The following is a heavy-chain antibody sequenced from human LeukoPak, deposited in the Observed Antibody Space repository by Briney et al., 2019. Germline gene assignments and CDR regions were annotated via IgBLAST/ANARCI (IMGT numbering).Heavy chain of an antibody. CDR1: GFTFSNAW. Sequence: PGGSLRLSCAASGFTFSNAWMSWVRQAPGKGLEWVSAISGSGGSTYYADSVKGRFTISRDNSKNTLYLQMNSLRAEDTAVYYCAKSVAAAVNFDYWGQGTLVTVSS. CDR2: ISGSGGST. D-gene: IGHD6-13*01. J-gene: IGHJ4*02. V-gene: IGHV3-23*01. CDR3: AKSVAAAVNFDY.